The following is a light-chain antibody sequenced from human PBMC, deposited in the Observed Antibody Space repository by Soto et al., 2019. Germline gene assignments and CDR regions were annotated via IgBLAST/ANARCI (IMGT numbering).Light chain of an antibody. CDR2: EVS. CDR3: TSYASSRTLV. V-gene: IGLV2-14*01. J-gene: IGLJ1*01. Sequence: QSALAQPASVSGSPGQSITISCTGTSSDGGGYNFVSWYQHHPGKAPELMIYEVSKRPSGVSDRSSGSKSGNTASLTISGLQADDEGDYYCTSYASSRTLVFGSGTKVTV. CDR1: SSDGGGYNF.